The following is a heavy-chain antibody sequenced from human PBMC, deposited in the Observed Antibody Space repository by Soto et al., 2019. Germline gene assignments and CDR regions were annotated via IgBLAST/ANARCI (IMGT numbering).Heavy chain of an antibody. V-gene: IGHV3-33*01. D-gene: IGHD6-13*01. CDR1: GFTFSSYG. CDR3: AREDSSSWQDAFDI. J-gene: IGHJ3*02. Sequence: PVGSLRLSCAASGFTFSSYGMHWVRQAPGKGLEWVAVIWYDGSNKYYADSVKGRFTISRDNSKNTLYLQMNSLRAEDTAVYYRAREDSSSWQDAFDIWGQGTMVTVSS. CDR2: IWYDGSNK.